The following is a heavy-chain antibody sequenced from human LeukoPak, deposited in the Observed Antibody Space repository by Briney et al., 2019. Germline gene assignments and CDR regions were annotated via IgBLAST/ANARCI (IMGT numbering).Heavy chain of an antibody. V-gene: IGHV1-2*02. Sequence: ASVKVSCKASGYTFTGYYMHWVRQAPGQGLEYMGWINPNSDGTKHAQKFQGRVTMTRDTSISTDYMELNRLTSDDTAVYYCAREPSNSGAFDYWGQGTLVTASS. CDR3: AREPSNSGAFDY. J-gene: IGHJ4*02. CDR2: INPNSDGT. CDR1: GYTFTGYY. D-gene: IGHD3-10*01.